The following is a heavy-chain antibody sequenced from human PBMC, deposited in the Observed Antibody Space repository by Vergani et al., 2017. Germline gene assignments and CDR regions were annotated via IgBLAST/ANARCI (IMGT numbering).Heavy chain of an antibody. J-gene: IGHJ4*02. Sequence: QLQLQESGPGLVKPSETLSLTCTVSGGSISSSSYYWSWIRQPPGKGLEWIGYIYYSGSTNYNPSLKSRVTISVDTSKNQFSLKLSSVTAADTAVYYCARDYSYWGQGTLVTVSS. CDR3: ARDYSY. CDR2: IYYSGST. D-gene: IGHD2-15*01. V-gene: IGHV4-61*01. CDR1: GGSISSSSYY.